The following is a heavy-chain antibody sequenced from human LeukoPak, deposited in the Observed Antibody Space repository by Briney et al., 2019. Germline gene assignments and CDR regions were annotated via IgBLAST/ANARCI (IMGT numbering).Heavy chain of an antibody. CDR1: GFSFSNHG. J-gene: IGHJ5*02. Sequence: GGSLRLSCAASGFSFSNHGMHWVRQAPGKRLEWVAVIWDDGNNKRYANSVNGRFTISRDNSENTLYLQMNGLTAEDTAMYFCARDSYQDYYGRFDPWGQGTLVIVSS. V-gene: IGHV3-33*01. D-gene: IGHD3-10*01. CDR2: IWDDGNNK. CDR3: ARDSYQDYYGRFDP.